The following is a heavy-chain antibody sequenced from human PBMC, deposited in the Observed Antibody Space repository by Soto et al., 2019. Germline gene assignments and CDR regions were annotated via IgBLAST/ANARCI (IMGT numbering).Heavy chain of an antibody. D-gene: IGHD6-19*01. J-gene: IGHJ3*02. CDR2: INPNSGGT. V-gene: IGHV1-2*02. Sequence: ASVKVSCKASGYTFTGYYMHWVRQAPGQGLEWMGWINPNSGGTNYAQKFQGRGTRTRDTSISTAYMELSRLRSDDTAVYYCARDRGYSSGAFDIWGQGTMVTVSS. CDR1: GYTFTGYY. CDR3: ARDRGYSSGAFDI.